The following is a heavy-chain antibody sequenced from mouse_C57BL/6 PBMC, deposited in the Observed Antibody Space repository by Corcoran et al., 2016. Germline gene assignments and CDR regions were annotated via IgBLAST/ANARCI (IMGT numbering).Heavy chain of an antibody. D-gene: IGHD2-2*01. CDR2: INPNNGGT. CDR1: GYTFTDYY. J-gene: IGHJ4*01. V-gene: IGHV1-26*01. CDR3: ARWLPYYYAMDY. Sequence: EVQLQQSGPELVKPGASVKISCKASGYTFTDYYMNWVKQSHGKSLEWIGDINPNNGGTSYNQKFKGKATLTVDKSSSTAYMELRSLTSEDSAVDYCARWLPYYYAMDYCGQGTSVTVSS.